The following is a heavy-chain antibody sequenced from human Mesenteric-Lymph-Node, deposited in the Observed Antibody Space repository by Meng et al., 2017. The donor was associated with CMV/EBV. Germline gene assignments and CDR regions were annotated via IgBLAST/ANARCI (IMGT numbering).Heavy chain of an antibody. CDR1: GYS. D-gene: IGHD2-2*01. CDR3: ARDLQGAYIVVVPAAPPDGY. CDR2: INPNGGGT. Sequence: GYSLRWMRQAPGRRLEWMGRINPNGGGTDSAQKCRGRVTVTRDTSISTAYMELSRLRSDDPAVYYCARDLQGAYIVVVPAAPPDGYWGQGTLVTVSS. V-gene: IGHV1-2*06. J-gene: IGHJ4*02.